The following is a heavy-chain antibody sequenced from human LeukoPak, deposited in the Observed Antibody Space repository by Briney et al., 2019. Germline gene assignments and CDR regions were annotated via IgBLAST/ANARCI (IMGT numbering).Heavy chain of an antibody. J-gene: IGHJ6*03. D-gene: IGHD5-18*01. CDR3: ARDATTQVGYVYMDV. V-gene: IGHV3-48*03. CDR1: GFTFSSYE. CDR2: ISASGSII. Sequence: GGSLRLSCAASGFTFSSYEMNWVRQAPGKGLEWVSHISASGSIIHYADSVEGRFTISRDNAKNSLYLQMNSLRAEDTALYYCARDATTQVGYVYMDVWGKGTTVTISS.